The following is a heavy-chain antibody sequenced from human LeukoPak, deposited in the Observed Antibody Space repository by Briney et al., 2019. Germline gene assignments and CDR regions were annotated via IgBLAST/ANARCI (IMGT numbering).Heavy chain of an antibody. CDR2: IYYSGST. CDR1: GGSISSYY. Sequence: PSETLSLTCTVSGGSISSYYWSWIRQPPGKGLEWIGYIYYSGSTNYNPSLKSRVTISVDTSKNQFSLKLSSVTAADTAVHYCARGRCSGGSCSNYYYYYMDVWGKGTTVTVSS. V-gene: IGHV4-59*01. CDR3: ARGRCSGGSCSNYYYYYMDV. D-gene: IGHD2-15*01. J-gene: IGHJ6*03.